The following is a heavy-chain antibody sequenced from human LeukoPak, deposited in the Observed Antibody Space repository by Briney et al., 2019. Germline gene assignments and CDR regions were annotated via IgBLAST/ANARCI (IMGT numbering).Heavy chain of an antibody. D-gene: IGHD6-19*01. Sequence: GGSLRLSCAASGFTFSSYEMSWVRQAPGKGLEWVSYISTSGITTNYADSVKGRFTISRDNAKNSLYLQMNSLRAEDTAVYYCARGYSSRWYFGYWGQGIPVTVSS. CDR2: ISTSGITT. J-gene: IGHJ4*02. V-gene: IGHV3-48*03. CDR3: ARGYSSRWYFGY. CDR1: GFTFSSYE.